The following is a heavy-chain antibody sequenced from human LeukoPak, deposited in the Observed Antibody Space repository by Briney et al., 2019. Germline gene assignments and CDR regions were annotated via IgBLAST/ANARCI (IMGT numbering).Heavy chain of an antibody. V-gene: IGHV4-59*08. CDR1: GGSISSYY. J-gene: IGHJ3*02. CDR2: IYYSGST. D-gene: IGHD1-26*01. Sequence: SETLSLTCTVSGGSISSYYWSWIRQPPGKGLEWIGYIYYSGSTNYNPPLKSRVTISVDTSKNQFSLKLSSVTAADTAVYYCASGSYSYGAFDIWGQGTMVTVSS. CDR3: ASGSYSYGAFDI.